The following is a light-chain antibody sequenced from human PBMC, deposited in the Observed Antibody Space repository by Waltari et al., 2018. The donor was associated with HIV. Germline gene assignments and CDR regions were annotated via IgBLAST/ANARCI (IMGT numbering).Light chain of an antibody. J-gene: IGLJ1*01. CDR2: EVR. Sequence: QSALTQPPSASGSPGQSVTISCTGTSSDVGGDTYVSWYQQHPGKAPKLIIYEVRQRPSGVPYRFSGSKSGNTASLTVSGLQAEDEADYYCSSYSANNNFDVFGTGTKVTVL. CDR3: SSYSANNNFDV. CDR1: SSDVGGDTY. V-gene: IGLV2-8*01.